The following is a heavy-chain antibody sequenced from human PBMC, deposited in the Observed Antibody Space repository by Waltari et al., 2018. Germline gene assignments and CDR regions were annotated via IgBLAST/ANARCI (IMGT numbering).Heavy chain of an antibody. CDR3: ASFVGATDPDAFDI. J-gene: IGHJ3*02. CDR1: GFTFSDYY. D-gene: IGHD1-26*01. CDR2: IYSGGST. Sequence: VQLVESGGGLVKPGGSLRLSCAASGFTFSDYYMSWIRQAPGKGLEWVSVIYSGGSTYYADSVKGRFTISRDNSKNTLYLQMNSLRAEDTAVYYCASFVGATDPDAFDIWGQGTMVTVSS. V-gene: IGHV3-66*02.